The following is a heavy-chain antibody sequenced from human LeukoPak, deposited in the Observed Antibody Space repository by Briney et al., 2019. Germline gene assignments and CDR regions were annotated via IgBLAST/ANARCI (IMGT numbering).Heavy chain of an antibody. J-gene: IGHJ4*02. CDR3: ARLGLKQLVLDY. CDR1: GGSISSSSYY. Sequence: SETLSLTCTVSGGSISSSSYYWGWIRQPPGKGLEWIGSIYYSGSTYYNPSLKSRVTISVDTSKNQFSLKLSSVTAADTAVYYCARLGLKQLVLDYWGQGTLVTVSP. V-gene: IGHV4-39*01. D-gene: IGHD6-6*01. CDR2: IYYSGST.